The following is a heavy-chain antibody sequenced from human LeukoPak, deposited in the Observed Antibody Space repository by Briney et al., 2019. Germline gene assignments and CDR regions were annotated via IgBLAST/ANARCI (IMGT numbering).Heavy chain of an antibody. CDR1: GFTFSSYA. Sequence: GGSLRLSCAASGFTFSSYAMSWVRQAPGKGLEWVSVISGSGGSTYYVDSVKGRFTISRDNSQNTLYLKMSSLRAEDTAVYYCVRFEWPGFDYWGQGTLVTVSS. CDR2: ISGSGGST. D-gene: IGHD3-9*01. J-gene: IGHJ4*02. V-gene: IGHV3-23*01. CDR3: VRFEWPGFDY.